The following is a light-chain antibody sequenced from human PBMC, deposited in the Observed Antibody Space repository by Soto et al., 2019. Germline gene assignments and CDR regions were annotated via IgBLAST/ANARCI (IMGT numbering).Light chain of an antibody. CDR1: QSISSW. J-gene: IGKJ2*03. CDR3: QRYNWYPYS. CDR2: RAS. V-gene: IGKV1-5*03. Sequence: DIQMTQSPSTLSASVGDRVTITCRASQSISSWLAWYQQKPGEAPKLLIYRASILESGVPSRFSGSGSGTEFTLTICSLQPDDFATYYCQRYNWYPYSFGQGTKLEIK.